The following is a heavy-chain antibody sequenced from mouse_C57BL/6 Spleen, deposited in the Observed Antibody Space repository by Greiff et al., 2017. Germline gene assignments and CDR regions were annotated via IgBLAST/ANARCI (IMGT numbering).Heavy chain of an antibody. J-gene: IGHJ4*01. Sequence: QVQLQQSGAELVKPGASVKISCKASGYAFSSYWMNWVKQRPGKGLEWIGQIYPGDGDTNYNGKFKGKATLTADKSSSTAYMQLSSLTSEDSAVYFCARQGYSDYLSQAMDYWGQGTSGTVSA. D-gene: IGHD2-13*01. V-gene: IGHV1-80*01. CDR1: GYAFSSYW. CDR3: ARQGYSDYLSQAMDY. CDR2: IYPGDGDT.